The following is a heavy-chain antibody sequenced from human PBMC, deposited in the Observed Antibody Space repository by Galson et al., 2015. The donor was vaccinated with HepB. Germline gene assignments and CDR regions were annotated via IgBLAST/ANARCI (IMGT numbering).Heavy chain of an antibody. V-gene: IGHV3-23*01. CDR3: VKSLLRWSGPISPGENGWDV. CDR2: LSGSGVTR. Sequence: SLRLSCAASGFRFSDFAMSWVRQAPGKGLEWVSGLSGSGVTRYYAGSVKGRFTISRDNSQNTLSLQMNSLSVDDTAVYYCVKSLLRWSGPISPGENGWDVWGQGTAVTVSS. CDR1: GFRFSDFA. J-gene: IGHJ6*02. D-gene: IGHD4-23*01.